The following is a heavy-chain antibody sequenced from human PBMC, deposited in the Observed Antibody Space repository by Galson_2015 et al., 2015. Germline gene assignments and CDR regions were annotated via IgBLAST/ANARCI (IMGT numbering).Heavy chain of an antibody. CDR3: AKVMGRDYDILTGYYMSAFDI. Sequence: SLRLSCAASGFTFSSYAMSWVRQAPGKGLEWVSAISGSGGSTYYADSVKGRFTISRDNSKNTLYLQMNSLRAEDTAVYYCAKVMGRDYDILTGYYMSAFDIWGQGTMVTVSS. V-gene: IGHV3-23*01. CDR1: GFTFSSYA. J-gene: IGHJ3*02. CDR2: ISGSGGST. D-gene: IGHD3-9*01.